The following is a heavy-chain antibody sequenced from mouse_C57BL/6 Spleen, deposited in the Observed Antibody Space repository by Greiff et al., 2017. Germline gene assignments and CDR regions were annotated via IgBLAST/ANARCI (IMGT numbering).Heavy chain of an antibody. CDR2: IRSESSNYAT. CDR3: VRGGNCVEAMDD. D-gene: IGHD2-1*01. J-gene: IGHJ4*01. CDR1: GFTFNTYA. V-gene: IGHV10-3*01. Sequence: EVKLVESGGGLVQPKGSLKLSCAASGFTFNTYAMHWVRQAPGKGLEWVARIRSESSNYATYYADSVQDRFTISSDDSQSMLYLQMNNLKTEDTAMYYCVRGGNCVEAMDDWGQGTSVTVSS.